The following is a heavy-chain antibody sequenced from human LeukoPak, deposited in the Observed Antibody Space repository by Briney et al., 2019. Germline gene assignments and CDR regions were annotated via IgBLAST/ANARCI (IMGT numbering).Heavy chain of an antibody. J-gene: IGHJ4*02. Sequence: GGSLTLSCAASGFTFSSYSMNWVRQAPGKGLVWVSRINRDGRNTNYADSVKGRFTISRDNAKNSVFLQMNSLRAEDTAVYYCALPLRDGDFYFDYWGQGALVTVSS. CDR2: INRDGRNT. CDR1: GFTFSSYS. D-gene: IGHD4-17*01. CDR3: ALPLRDGDFYFDY. V-gene: IGHV3-74*01.